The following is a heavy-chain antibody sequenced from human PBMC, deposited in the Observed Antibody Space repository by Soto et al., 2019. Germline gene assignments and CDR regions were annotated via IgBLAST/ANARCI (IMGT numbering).Heavy chain of an antibody. CDR3: AVGGRYSDY. J-gene: IGHJ4*02. CDR2: ISGSGGST. Sequence: GGSLRLSCAASGFNFSSYAMSWVRQAPGKRLEWVSAISGSGGSTYYADSVKGRFTISRDNSKNTLYLQMNSLRAEDKAVYYCAVGGRYSDYWGQGTLVTVSS. D-gene: IGHD2-21*01. CDR1: GFNFSSYA. V-gene: IGHV3-23*01.